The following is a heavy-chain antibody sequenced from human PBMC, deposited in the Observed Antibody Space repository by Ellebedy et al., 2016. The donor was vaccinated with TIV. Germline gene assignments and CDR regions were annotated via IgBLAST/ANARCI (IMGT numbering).Heavy chain of an antibody. V-gene: IGHV3-33*01. CDR1: GFTFSSYG. D-gene: IGHD2-21*02. J-gene: IGHJ2*01. CDR2: IWYDGSNK. CDR3: ARPFSGVTWEGWYFDL. Sequence: GGSLRLSCAASGFTFSSYGMHWVRQAPGKGLEWVAVIWYDGSNKYYADSVKGRFTISRDNSKNTLYLQMNSLRAEDTAVYYCARPFSGVTWEGWYFDLWGRGTLVTVSS.